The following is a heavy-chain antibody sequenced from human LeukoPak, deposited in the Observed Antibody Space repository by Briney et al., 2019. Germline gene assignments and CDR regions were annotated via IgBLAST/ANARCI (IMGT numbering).Heavy chain of an antibody. CDR3: ARDLVYGDSFDY. V-gene: IGHV3-23*01. CDR2: ISGGGAST. Sequence: GGSLRLSCAASGFTFSSYPMSWVRQAPGKGLQWVSAISGGGASTYCADSVKGRFTISRDNSKSTLYLQMNSLRAEDTAVYYCARDLVYGDSFDYWGQGTLVTVSS. CDR1: GFTFSSYP. J-gene: IGHJ4*02. D-gene: IGHD3-10*01.